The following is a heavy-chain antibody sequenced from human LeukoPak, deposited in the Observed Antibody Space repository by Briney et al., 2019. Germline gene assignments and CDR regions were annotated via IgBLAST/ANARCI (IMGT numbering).Heavy chain of an antibody. CDR3: AKVHYPYDSSVRDAFDI. J-gene: IGHJ3*02. CDR1: GFTFSSYA. V-gene: IGHV3-23*01. D-gene: IGHD3-22*01. Sequence: GGSLRLSCAASGFTFSSYAMSWVRQAPGKGLEWVSAISGSGGSTYYADSVKGRFTISRDNSKNTLYLQMNSLRAEDTAVYYCAKVHYPYDSSVRDAFDIWGQGTMVTVSS. CDR2: ISGSGGST.